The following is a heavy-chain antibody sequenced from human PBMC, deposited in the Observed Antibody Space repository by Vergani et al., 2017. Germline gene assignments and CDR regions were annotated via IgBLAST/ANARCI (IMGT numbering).Heavy chain of an antibody. V-gene: IGHV4-34*01. Sequence: QVQLQQWGAGLLKPSETLSLTCAVYGRSFSGYYWSWIRQPPGKGLEWIGEINHSGSTNYNPSLKSRVTISVDTSKNQFSLKLSSVTAADTAVYYCARGRARGYIGYERYYYGMDVWSQGTTVTVSS. D-gene: IGHD5-12*01. CDR3: ARGRARGYIGYERYYYGMDV. CDR1: GRSFSGYY. J-gene: IGHJ6*02. CDR2: INHSGST.